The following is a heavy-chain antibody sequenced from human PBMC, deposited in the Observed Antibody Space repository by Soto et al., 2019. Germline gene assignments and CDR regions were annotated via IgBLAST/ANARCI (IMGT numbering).Heavy chain of an antibody. Sequence: GASVKVSCKVSGYKFTDYGIAWVRQAPGQGLEWMGWINGYNGNTDLDQKFQGRVTMTRDTSTNTFYMELRSLTADDTAMYFCARDSTYYYGSETYLSRGLDAWGQGTTVTVSS. D-gene: IGHD3-10*01. CDR2: INGYNGNT. CDR1: GYKFTDYG. V-gene: IGHV1-18*01. CDR3: ARDSTYYYGSETYLSRGLDA. J-gene: IGHJ6*02.